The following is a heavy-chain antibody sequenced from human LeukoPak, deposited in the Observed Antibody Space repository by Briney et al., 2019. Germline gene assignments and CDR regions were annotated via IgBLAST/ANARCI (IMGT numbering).Heavy chain of an antibody. CDR1: GGTFSSYA. V-gene: IGHV1-69*13. J-gene: IGHJ6*02. D-gene: IGHD6-19*01. CDR3: ARVRSSGWRYYYGMDV. CDR2: IIPIFGTA. Sequence: GASVKVSCKASGGTFSSYAISWVRQAPGQGLEWMGGIIPIFGTANYAQKFQGRVTITADESTSTAYMELSSLRSEDTAVYYCARVRSSGWRYYYGMDVWGQGTTVTVSS.